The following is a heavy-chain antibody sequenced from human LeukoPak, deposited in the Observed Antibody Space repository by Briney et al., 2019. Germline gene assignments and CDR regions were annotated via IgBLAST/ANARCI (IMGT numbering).Heavy chain of an antibody. CDR3: AKENDFVY. J-gene: IGHJ4*02. V-gene: IGHV3-30*18. CDR2: ISYDGTNK. D-gene: IGHD3-3*01. CDR1: GFTFSNYD. Sequence: GGSLRLSCAASGFTFSNYDMHWVRQAPGKGLEWVAVISYDGTNKYYADSVKGRFTISRDNSKSTLYLEMNSLRAEDTAVYYCAKENDFVYWGQGALVTVSS.